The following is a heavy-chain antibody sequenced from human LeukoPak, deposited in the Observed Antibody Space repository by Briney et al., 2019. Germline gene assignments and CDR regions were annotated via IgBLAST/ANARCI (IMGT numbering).Heavy chain of an antibody. CDR2: IYYSGST. D-gene: IGHD3-10*01. CDR3: ARDLWFGN. Sequence: TSETLSLTCTVSGGSISSYYWSWIRQPPGKGLEWIGYIYYSGSTNYNPSLKSRVTISVDTSKNQFSLRLSSVTAADTAVYYCARDLWFGNWGQGTLVTVSS. V-gene: IGHV4-59*01. CDR1: GGSISSYY. J-gene: IGHJ4*02.